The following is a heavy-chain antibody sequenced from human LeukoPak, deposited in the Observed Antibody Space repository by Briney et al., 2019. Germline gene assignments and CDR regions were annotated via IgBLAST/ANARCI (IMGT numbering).Heavy chain of an antibody. J-gene: IGHJ4*02. Sequence: SETLSLTCTVSGGSISSYCWSWIRQPPGKGLEWIGYIYYSGSTNYNPSLKSRVTISVDTSKNQFSLKLSSVTAADTAVYYCARLSSGWYYFDYWGQGTLVTVSS. CDR1: GGSISSYC. CDR2: IYYSGST. V-gene: IGHV4-59*08. CDR3: ARLSSGWYYFDY. D-gene: IGHD6-19*01.